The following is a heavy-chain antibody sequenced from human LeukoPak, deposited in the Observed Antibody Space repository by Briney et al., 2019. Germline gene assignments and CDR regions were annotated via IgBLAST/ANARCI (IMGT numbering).Heavy chain of an antibody. CDR3: ARGRGAPHSSP. Sequence: SETLSLTCTVSGGSITSSSYYWGWIRQPPEKGLEWIGTFYYSGSTYYNPSLKSRVTISLDTSRNQFSLKLSSVTAADTAVYYCARGRGAPHSSPWGQGTLVTVSS. CDR2: FYYSGST. J-gene: IGHJ5*02. V-gene: IGHV4-39*07. CDR1: GGSITSSSYY. D-gene: IGHD5-24*01.